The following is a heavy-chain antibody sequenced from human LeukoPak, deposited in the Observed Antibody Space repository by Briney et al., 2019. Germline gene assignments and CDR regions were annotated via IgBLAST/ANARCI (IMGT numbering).Heavy chain of an antibody. V-gene: IGHV3-21*01. J-gene: IGHJ4*02. CDR1: GFTFSTYA. D-gene: IGHD3-16*01. CDR2: FGTRSTSI. CDR3: ARENDQGFDY. Sequence: GGSLRLSCAASGFTFSTYAMNWVRQAPGKGLEWVSSFGTRSTSIYYAHSVTGRFIISRDNAKNSLYLQMDSLRAEDTAVYYCARENDQGFDYWGQGTLVTVSS.